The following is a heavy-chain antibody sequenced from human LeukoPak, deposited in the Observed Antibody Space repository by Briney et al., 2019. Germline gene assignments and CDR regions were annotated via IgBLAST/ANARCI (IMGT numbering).Heavy chain of an antibody. CDR1: GFTFSSYA. J-gene: IGHJ4*02. CDR2: ISGSGGST. D-gene: IGHD1-7*01. Sequence: GGSLRLSCAASGFTFSSYAMSWVRQAPGKGLEWVSAISGSGGSTYYADSVKGRFTISRDNSKNTLYLQMNSLRAEDTAVYYRAKDTSSGTGTTYWGQGTLVTVSS. V-gene: IGHV3-23*01. CDR3: AKDTSSGTGTTY.